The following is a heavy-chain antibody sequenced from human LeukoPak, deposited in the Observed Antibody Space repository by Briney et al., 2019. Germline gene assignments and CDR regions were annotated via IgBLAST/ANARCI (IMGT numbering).Heavy chain of an antibody. CDR3: ARSPDDYRAAYAFDI. D-gene: IGHD4-11*01. CDR1: GGSISSSSYY. V-gene: IGHV4-39*07. CDR2: IYYSGST. Sequence: SETLSLTCTVSGGSISSSSYYWGWIRQPPGKGLEWIGSIYYSGSTYYNPSLKSRVTMSVDASKNQFSLKLSSVTAADTAVYYCARSPDDYRAAYAFDIWGQGTMVTVSS. J-gene: IGHJ3*02.